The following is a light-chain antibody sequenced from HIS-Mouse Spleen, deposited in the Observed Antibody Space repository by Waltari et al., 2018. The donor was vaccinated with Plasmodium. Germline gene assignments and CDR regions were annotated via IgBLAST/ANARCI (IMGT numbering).Light chain of an antibody. CDR1: QRISSW. CDR2: KAS. J-gene: IGKJ2*01. V-gene: IGKV1-5*03. CDR3: QQYNSYSYT. Sequence: DIQMTQSLSTLSASVGDRVTITCRASQRISSWLAWYQQKPGKAPKLLIYKASSLESGVPSRFSGSGSGTEFTLTISSLQPDDFATYYCQQYNSYSYTFGQGTKLEIK.